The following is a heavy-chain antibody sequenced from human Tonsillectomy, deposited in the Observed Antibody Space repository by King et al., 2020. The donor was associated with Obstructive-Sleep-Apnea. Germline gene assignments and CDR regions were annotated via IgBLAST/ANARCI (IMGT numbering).Heavy chain of an antibody. J-gene: IGHJ3*02. Sequence: QLVQSGAEVKKPGASVKVSCKASGYSFTSDYMHWVRRAPGQGLEWMGIINPSGGVTRYAQSFQGRVTMTRDTSTSTVYMELNSLRSEDTAVYYCARDLGNSGFDIWGQGTMVIVSS. CDR1: GYSFTSDY. CDR2: INPSGGVT. CDR3: ARDLGNSGFDI. V-gene: IGHV1-46*01. D-gene: IGHD4-23*01.